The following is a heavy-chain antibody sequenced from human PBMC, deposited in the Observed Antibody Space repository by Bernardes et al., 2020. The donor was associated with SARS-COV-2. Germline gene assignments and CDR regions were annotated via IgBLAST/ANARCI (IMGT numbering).Heavy chain of an antibody. J-gene: IGHJ6*02. CDR2: ISYTGDS. D-gene: IGHD6-19*01. V-gene: IGHV4-39*01. Sequence: SETLSLTCSVSGGSVTTDTYKWGWIRQPPGKGLEWIGTISYTGDSSSSPSLKSRVTLSVDRSKNQISLSFSSVTAADTAVYYCARHFSTGWYHFFYGVDVWGQGTTVTVSS. CDR1: GGSVTTDTYK. CDR3: ARHFSTGWYHFFYGVDV.